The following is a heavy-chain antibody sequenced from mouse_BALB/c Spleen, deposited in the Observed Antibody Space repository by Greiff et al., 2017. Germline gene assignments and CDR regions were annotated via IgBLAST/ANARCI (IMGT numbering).Heavy chain of an antibody. CDR1: GFTFSSFG. CDR3: ARGEVSTMVAY. J-gene: IGHJ3*01. D-gene: IGHD2-1*01. Sequence: EVKLEESGGGLVQPGGSRKLSCAASGFTFSSFGMHWVRQAPEKGLEWVAYISSGSSTIYYADTVKGRFTISRDNPKNTLFLQMTSLRSEDTAMYYCARGEVSTMVAYWGQGTLVTVSA. V-gene: IGHV5-17*02. CDR2: ISSGSSTI.